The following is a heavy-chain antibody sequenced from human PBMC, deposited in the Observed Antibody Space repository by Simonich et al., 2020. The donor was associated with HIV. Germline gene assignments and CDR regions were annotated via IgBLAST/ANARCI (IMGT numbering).Heavy chain of an antibody. CDR3: ARLDYNYGLDN. CDR2: IIHSGCT. J-gene: IGHJ4*02. D-gene: IGHD5-18*01. CDR1: GGSFSGYF. V-gene: IGHV4-34*12. Sequence: QVQLQQWGAGLLKPSETLSLTCAVYGGSFSGYFWTWIRQPPGKGLEWIGEIIHSGCTNYNPPLKSRVTVSVDTSKNQFSLKLSSVTAADTAVYYCARLDYNYGLDNWGQGTLVTVSS.